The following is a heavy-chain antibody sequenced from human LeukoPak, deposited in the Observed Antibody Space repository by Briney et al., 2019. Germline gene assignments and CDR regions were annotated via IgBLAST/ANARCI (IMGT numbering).Heavy chain of an antibody. Sequence: PSETLSLTCTVSGGSISSYYWSWIRQPAGKGLEWIGRIYTSGSTNYNPSLKSRVTMSVDTSKNQFSLKLSSVTAADTAVYYCARVGCSSTSCYFDYWGQGTLVTVSS. CDR2: IYTSGST. J-gene: IGHJ4*02. CDR3: ARVGCSSTSCYFDY. D-gene: IGHD2-2*01. CDR1: GGSISSYY. V-gene: IGHV4-4*07.